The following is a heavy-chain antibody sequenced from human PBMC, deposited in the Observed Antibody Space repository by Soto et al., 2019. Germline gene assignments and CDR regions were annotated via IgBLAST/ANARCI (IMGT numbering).Heavy chain of an antibody. J-gene: IGHJ4*02. CDR3: ARDRKSSRGYSGYGPLRY. Sequence: ASVKVSCKASGYTFTSYYMHWVRQAPGQGLEWMGIINPSGGSTSYAQKFQGRVTMTRDTSTSTVYMELSSLRSEDTAVYYCARDRKSSRGYSGYGPLRYWGQGTLVTVSS. D-gene: IGHD5-12*01. CDR2: INPSGGST. CDR1: GYTFTSYY. V-gene: IGHV1-46*01.